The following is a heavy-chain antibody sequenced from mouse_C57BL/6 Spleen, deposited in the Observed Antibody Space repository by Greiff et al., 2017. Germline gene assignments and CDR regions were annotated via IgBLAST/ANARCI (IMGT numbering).Heavy chain of an antibody. V-gene: IGHV1-82*01. Sequence: VKLVESGPELVKPGASVKISCKASGYAFSSSWMNWVKQRPGKGLEWIGRIYPGDGDTNYNGKFKGKATLTADKSSSTAYMQLSSLTSEDSAVYCCARCLYGSSPLAYWGQGTLVTVSA. CDR1: GYAFSSSW. CDR2: IYPGDGDT. D-gene: IGHD1-1*01. CDR3: ARCLYGSSPLAY. J-gene: IGHJ3*01.